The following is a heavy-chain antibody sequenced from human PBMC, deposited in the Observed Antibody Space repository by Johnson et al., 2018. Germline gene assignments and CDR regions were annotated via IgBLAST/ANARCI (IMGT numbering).Heavy chain of an antibody. CDR1: GGSVSSGSYF. D-gene: IGHD2-15*01. CDR2: IYYSGNT. J-gene: IGHJ6*02. Sequence: QVQLQESGPGLVKPSETLSLTCTVSGGSVSSGSYFWSWIRQPPGKELEWIGYIYYSGNTNYNPSLKSRVTISVDTSKNQFSLKGSSVTAADTAVYYWARDRSGQTSYYYGMDVWGQGTTVTVSS. V-gene: IGHV4-61*01. CDR3: ARDRSGQTSYYYGMDV.